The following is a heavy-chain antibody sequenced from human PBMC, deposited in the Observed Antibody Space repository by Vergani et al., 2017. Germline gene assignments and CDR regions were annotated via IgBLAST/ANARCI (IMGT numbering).Heavy chain of an antibody. V-gene: IGHV4-61*02. D-gene: IGHD4-17*01. CDR1: GGSISSGSYY. J-gene: IGHJ4*02. Sequence: QVQLQESGPGLVKPSQTLSLTCTVSGGSISSGSYYWSWIRQPAGKGLEWIGRIYTSGSTNYNPSLKSRVTISVDTSKNQFSLKLSSVTAADTAVYYCAGRGKGDYRIYWGQGTLVTVSS. CDR3: AGRGKGDYRIY. CDR2: IYTSGST.